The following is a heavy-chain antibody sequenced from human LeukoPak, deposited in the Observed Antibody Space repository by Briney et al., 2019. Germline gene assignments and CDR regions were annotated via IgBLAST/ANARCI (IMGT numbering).Heavy chain of an antibody. CDR2: ISYDGRNK. CDR3: ARESHTSVVVVAAGSNWFDP. V-gene: IGHV3-30*03. CDR1: GFTFSSYG. D-gene: IGHD2-15*01. Sequence: GRSLRLSCAASGFTFSSYGMHWVRQAPGKGLEWVAVISYDGRNKYYADSVKGRFTISRDNSKNTLYLQMNSLRAEDTAVYYCARESHTSVVVVAAGSNWFDPWGQGTLVTVSS. J-gene: IGHJ5*02.